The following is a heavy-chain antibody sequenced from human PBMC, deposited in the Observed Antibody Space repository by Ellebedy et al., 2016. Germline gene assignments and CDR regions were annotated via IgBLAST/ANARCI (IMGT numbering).Heavy chain of an antibody. J-gene: IGHJ6*02. D-gene: IGHD3-10*01. CDR2: IYYSGST. CDR1: GGSISSYY. V-gene: IGHV4-59*01. Sequence: SETLSLTCTVSGGSISSYYWSWIRQPPGKGLEWIAYIYYSGSTNYNPSLKSRVTISVDTSKNQFSLKLSSVTAADTAVYYCARGVWFGDQTYYYYGMDVWGQGTTATVSS. CDR3: ARGVWFGDQTYYYYGMDV.